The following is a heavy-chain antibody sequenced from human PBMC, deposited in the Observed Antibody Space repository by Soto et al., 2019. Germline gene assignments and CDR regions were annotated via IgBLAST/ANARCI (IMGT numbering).Heavy chain of an antibody. D-gene: IGHD3-10*01. J-gene: IGHJ4*02. Sequence: QVQLVQSGAEVKELGASVKVSCQASGYSFTSLDINWMRQATGQGLEWMGWMSPGSGSAGYAQKFQGRVTMTSDTSRGTAYMELSSLRSEDTAVYYCARGVDAGVDFWGQGTLVTV. CDR1: GYSFTSLD. CDR3: ARGVDAGVDF. V-gene: IGHV1-8*01. CDR2: MSPGSGSA.